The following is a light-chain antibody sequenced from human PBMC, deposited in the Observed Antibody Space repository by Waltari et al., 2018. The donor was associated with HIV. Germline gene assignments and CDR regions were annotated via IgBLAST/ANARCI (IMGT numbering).Light chain of an antibody. J-gene: IGKJ5*01. CDR2: DAS. V-gene: IGKV3-11*01. Sequence: EIVLTQSPATLSLSPGERATLSCRASQSVNTYLAWYQQKPGQAPRLLIYDASNRATGIPARFSGSGSGTEFTLTISSLEPEDFAVYYCQQRSNWPPEITFGQGTRLEIK. CDR1: QSVNTY. CDR3: QQRSNWPPEIT.